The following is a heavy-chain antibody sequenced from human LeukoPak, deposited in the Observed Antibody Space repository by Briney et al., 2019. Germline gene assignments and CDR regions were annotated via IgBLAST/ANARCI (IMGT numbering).Heavy chain of an antibody. CDR3: ARSRDYYYYYYMDV. CDR2: IYYSGST. V-gene: IGHV4-59*01. J-gene: IGHJ6*03. CDR1: GDSISSYY. Sequence: PSETLSLTCTVSGDSISSYYWSWIRQPAGKGLEWIGYIYYSGSTNYNPSLKSRVTISVDTSKNQFSLKLSSVTAADTSVYYCARSRDYYYYYYMDVWGKGTTVTVSS.